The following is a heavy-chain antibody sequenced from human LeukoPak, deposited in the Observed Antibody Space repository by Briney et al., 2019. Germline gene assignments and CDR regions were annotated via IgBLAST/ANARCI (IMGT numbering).Heavy chain of an antibody. CDR3: ARRTQGWLLLSNFDY. J-gene: IGHJ4*02. Sequence: SETLSLTCAVYGGSFSGYYWSWIRQPPGKGLEWIGEINHSGSANYNPSLKSRVTISVDTSKNQFSLKLSSVTAADTAVYYCARRTQGWLLLSNFDYWGQGTLVTVSS. CDR1: GGSFSGYY. CDR2: INHSGSA. D-gene: IGHD3-22*01. V-gene: IGHV4-34*01.